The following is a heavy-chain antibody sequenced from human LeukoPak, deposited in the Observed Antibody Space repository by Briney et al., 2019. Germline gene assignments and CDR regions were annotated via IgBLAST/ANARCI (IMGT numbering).Heavy chain of an antibody. Sequence: PGGSLRLSCAASGFTSSDYYMSWIRQAPGKGLEWLAYITSDGAIHYADSVKGRFTISRDNAKNSLYLQMNSLRTEDTAVYCCARQPVFDYWGQGTLVTVSS. CDR3: ARQPVFDY. J-gene: IGHJ4*02. CDR2: ITSDGAI. CDR1: GFTSSDYY. V-gene: IGHV3-11*01.